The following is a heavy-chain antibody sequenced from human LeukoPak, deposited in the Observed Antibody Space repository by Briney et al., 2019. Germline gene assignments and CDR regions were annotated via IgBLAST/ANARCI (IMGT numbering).Heavy chain of an antibody. CDR2: IYYSGST. V-gene: IGHV4-61*01. CDR3: ARATDSSGYYYFFDY. J-gene: IGHJ4*02. CDR1: GGSVSSGSYY. Sequence: SETLSLTCTVSGGSVSSGSYYWSWIRQPPGKGLEWIGYIYYSGSTNYNPSLKSRVTISVDTSKNQSSLKLSSVTAADTAVYYCARATDSSGYYYFFDYWGQGTLVTVSS. D-gene: IGHD3-22*01.